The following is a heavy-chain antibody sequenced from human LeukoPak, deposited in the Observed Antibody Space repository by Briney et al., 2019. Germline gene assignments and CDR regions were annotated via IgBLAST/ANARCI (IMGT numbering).Heavy chain of an antibody. V-gene: IGHV3-7*04. CDR2: INRDGGEI. Sequence: GGSLRLSCAASGFTFSRYAMHWVRQAPGKGLEWVASINRDGGEIHYVDSVKGRFTISRDNAKNSLYLQMNSLTAEDTAVHYCVRAHHPGGWFDPWGQGTLVTVSS. D-gene: IGHD3-10*01. CDR1: GFTFSRYA. J-gene: IGHJ5*02. CDR3: VRAHHPGGWFDP.